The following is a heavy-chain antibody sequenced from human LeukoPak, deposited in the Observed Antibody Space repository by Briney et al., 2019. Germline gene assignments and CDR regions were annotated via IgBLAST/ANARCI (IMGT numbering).Heavy chain of an antibody. Sequence: GESLKISCNSSGHSFPSYWIGWVRQMPGKGLEWMGIIYPGDSDTRYSPSFQGQVTISADKSISTAYLQWSSLKASDTAMYYCARRDDILTGYNFDYWGQGTLVTVSS. CDR3: ARRDDILTGYNFDY. D-gene: IGHD3-9*01. CDR1: GHSFPSYW. V-gene: IGHV5-51*01. CDR2: IYPGDSDT. J-gene: IGHJ4*02.